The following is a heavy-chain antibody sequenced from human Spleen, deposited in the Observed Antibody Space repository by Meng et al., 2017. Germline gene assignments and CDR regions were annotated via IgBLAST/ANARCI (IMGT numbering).Heavy chain of an antibody. CDR3: ARDLAGNYIRQNLFDY. V-gene: IGHV3-20*04. J-gene: IGHJ4*02. Sequence: GESLRLSCAASGFTFSNYAIHWVRQAPGKGLEGVSGINWNGGSTGYDDSVKCRVTISRENAKNSLYLQMNSLRVEDTAVYYCARDLAGNYIRQNLFDYWGQGTLVTVSS. CDR1: GFTFSNYA. CDR2: INWNGGST. D-gene: IGHD3-10*01.